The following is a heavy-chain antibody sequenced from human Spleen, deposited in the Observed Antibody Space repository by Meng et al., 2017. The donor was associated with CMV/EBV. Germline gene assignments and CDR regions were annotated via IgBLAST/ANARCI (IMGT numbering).Heavy chain of an antibody. CDR3: ARGYSHGMDV. V-gene: IGHV3-53*01. Sequence: GESLKISCAASGFTVSSNYMSWVRQAPGKGLEWVSVMYRDGITYYADSVKGRFTISRDTSKNTLYLQMNRLRAEDTAVYYCARGYSHGMDVWGQGTTVTVSS. CDR2: MYRDGIT. D-gene: IGHD1-1*01. CDR1: GFTVSSNY. J-gene: IGHJ6*02.